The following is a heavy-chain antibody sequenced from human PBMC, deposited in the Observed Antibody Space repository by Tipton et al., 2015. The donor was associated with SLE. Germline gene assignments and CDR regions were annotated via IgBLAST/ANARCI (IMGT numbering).Heavy chain of an antibody. Sequence: SLRLSCAVSGFTLDDYPMLWVRQAPGKGLEWVSGATWNSGSIGYADSVKGRFTISRDNAKNSLFLQMNSLRTEDTALYYCAKGKASSWGSFDIWGQGTMVTVSS. D-gene: IGHD3-16*01. V-gene: IGHV3-9*01. CDR1: GFTLDDYP. CDR3: AKGKASSWGSFDI. CDR2: ATWNSGSI. J-gene: IGHJ3*02.